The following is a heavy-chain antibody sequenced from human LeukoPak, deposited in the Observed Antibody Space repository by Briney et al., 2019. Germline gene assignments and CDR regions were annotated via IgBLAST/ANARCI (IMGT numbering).Heavy chain of an antibody. D-gene: IGHD3-22*01. CDR3: ATHLRITMIVGGDY. CDR2: FDPEDGET. Sequence: ASVKVSCKVSGYTLTELSMHWVRQAPGKGLEWMGGFDPEDGETIYAQKFQGRVTMTEDTSTDTAYMELSSLRSEDTAVYYCATHLRITMIVGGDYWGQGTLVTVSS. V-gene: IGHV1-24*01. J-gene: IGHJ4*02. CDR1: GYTLTELS.